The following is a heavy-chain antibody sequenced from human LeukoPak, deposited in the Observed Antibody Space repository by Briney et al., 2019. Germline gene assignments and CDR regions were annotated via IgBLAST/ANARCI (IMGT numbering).Heavy chain of an antibody. D-gene: IGHD5-18*01. CDR3: ARIEVGYNSTLPLDY. J-gene: IGHJ4*02. CDR2: IWSDGNNK. V-gene: IGHV3-33*01. CDR1: GLTFSIYG. Sequence: GGSLRLSCAASGLTFSIYGMHWVRQAPGKGLEWVAVIWSDGNNKDYADSVKGRFTISRDNSKNTVYLQMNSLRAEDTALYFCARIEVGYNSTLPLDYWGQGTLVTVSS.